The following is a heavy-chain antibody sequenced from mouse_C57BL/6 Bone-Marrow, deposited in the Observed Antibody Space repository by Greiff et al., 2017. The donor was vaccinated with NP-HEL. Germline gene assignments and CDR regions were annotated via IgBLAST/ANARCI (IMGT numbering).Heavy chain of an antibody. D-gene: IGHD1-1*01. Sequence: QVQLQQPGPELVKPGASVKISCKASGYAFSSSWMNWVKQRPGKGLEWIGRIYPGDGDTNYNGKFKGKATLTAAKSSSTAYMQLSSLTSEDSAVYFCARRDYYGSSYDYAMDYWCQGTSVTVSS. V-gene: IGHV1-82*01. CDR2: IYPGDGDT. CDR3: ARRDYYGSSYDYAMDY. J-gene: IGHJ4*01. CDR1: GYAFSSSW.